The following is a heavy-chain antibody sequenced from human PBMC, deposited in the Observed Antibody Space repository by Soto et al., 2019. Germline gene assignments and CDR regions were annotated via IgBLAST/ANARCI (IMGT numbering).Heavy chain of an antibody. Sequence: GGSLRLSCAASGLTFSGHWMTWVRQTPGEGLQWVAAIKPDGSETFYVDSVKGRFTISRDNARNSLFLQMDSLRAEDTAVYYCTRSPSPINYHAVFDFWGQGTLVTVSS. D-gene: IGHD3-10*01. CDR1: GLTFSGHW. V-gene: IGHV3-7*03. J-gene: IGHJ4*02. CDR2: IKPDGSET. CDR3: TRSPSPINYHAVFDF.